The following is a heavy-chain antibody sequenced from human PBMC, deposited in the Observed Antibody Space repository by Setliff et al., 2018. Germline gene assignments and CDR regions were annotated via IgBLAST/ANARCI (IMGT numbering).Heavy chain of an antibody. CDR1: GYSISSGFS. D-gene: IGHD3-10*01. CDR2: ILFSGDT. V-gene: IGHV4-38-2*02. J-gene: IGHJ6*03. Sequence: SETLSLTCAVSGYSISSGFSWAWIRQSPGKGLEWIGRILFSGDTYYNPSLNSRVTISADTSKNQFSLNLSSVTAADTAVYYCARDDRARHYMDVWGKGTTVTVSS. CDR3: ARDDRARHYMDV.